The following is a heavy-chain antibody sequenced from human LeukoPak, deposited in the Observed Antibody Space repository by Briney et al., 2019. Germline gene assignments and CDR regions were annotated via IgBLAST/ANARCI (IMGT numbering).Heavy chain of an antibody. D-gene: IGHD6-19*01. J-gene: IGHJ4*02. CDR1: GCTVSSNY. Sequence: PGGSLRLSCAASGCTVSSNYMSWVRQAPGKGLEWVGHIKNDGSETYYLDSLKGRFSISRDNTNNALYLQMNSLRVEDTAVYYCVKNDGWFHLAQWGQGTLVTVSS. CDR2: IKNDGSET. V-gene: IGHV3-7*03. CDR3: VKNDGWFHLAQ.